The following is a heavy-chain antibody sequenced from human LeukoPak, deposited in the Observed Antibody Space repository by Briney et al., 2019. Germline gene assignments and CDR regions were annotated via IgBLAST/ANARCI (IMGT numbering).Heavy chain of an antibody. CDR2: VNHSGYT. V-gene: IGHV4-34*01. D-gene: IGHD2-15*01. Sequence: SETLSLTCAVYGGSFTTYDWSWIRQAPGKGLEWIGEVNHSGYTNYNPSLKSRVTISADTSKNQFTLKLASVTAADTGVYYCARQTCRGATCYRVDQYYYMDVWGKGTTVTVSS. CDR1: GGSFTTYD. J-gene: IGHJ6*03. CDR3: ARQTCRGATCYRVDQYYYMDV.